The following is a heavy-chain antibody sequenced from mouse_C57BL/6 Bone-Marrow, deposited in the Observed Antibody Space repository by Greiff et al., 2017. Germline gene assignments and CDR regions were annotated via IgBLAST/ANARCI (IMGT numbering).Heavy chain of an antibody. V-gene: IGHV5-4*01. CDR1: GFTFSSYA. D-gene: IGHD1-1*01. Sequence: EVKLVESGGGLVKPGGSLKLSCAASGFTFSSYAMSWVRQTPEKRLEWVATISDGGSYTYYPDNVKGRFTISRDNAKNNLYLQMSHLQSEDTAMYYCARDHNGPDYWGQGTTLTVSS. CDR3: ARDHNGPDY. J-gene: IGHJ2*01. CDR2: ISDGGSYT.